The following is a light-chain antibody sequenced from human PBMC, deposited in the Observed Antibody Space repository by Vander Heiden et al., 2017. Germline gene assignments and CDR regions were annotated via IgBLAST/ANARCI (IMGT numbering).Light chain of an antibody. V-gene: IGLV1-44*01. CDR3: AAWDDSLNGVV. CDR1: SSNIGSNT. Sequence: QSVLTQPPSASGTPGQRVTISCSGSSSNIGSNTVNWYQQLPGTAPKLLIYSNNQRPSGVPDRFSGSKSGTSASLAISGLQSEDEADYYCAAWDDSLNGVVCGGGTKLT. J-gene: IGLJ2*01. CDR2: SNN.